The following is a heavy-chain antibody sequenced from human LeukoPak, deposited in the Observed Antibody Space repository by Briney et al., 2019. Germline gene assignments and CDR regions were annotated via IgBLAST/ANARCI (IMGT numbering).Heavy chain of an antibody. V-gene: IGHV1-2*02. Sequence: ASVKVSCKASGYTFTGYYMHWVRQAPGQGLEWMGWINPNSGGTNYAQKFQGRVTMTRGTSISTAYMELSRLRSDDTAVYYCARSRKATDGYFQHWGQGTLVTVSS. J-gene: IGHJ1*01. D-gene: IGHD2-8*02. CDR1: GYTFTGYY. CDR2: INPNSGGT. CDR3: ARSRKATDGYFQH.